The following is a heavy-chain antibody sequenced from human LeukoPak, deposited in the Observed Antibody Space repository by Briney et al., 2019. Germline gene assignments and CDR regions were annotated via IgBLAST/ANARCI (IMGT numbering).Heavy chain of an antibody. V-gene: IGHV4-34*01. Sequence: SETLSLTRAVYGGSFSGYYWSWIRQPPGKGLEWIGEINHSGSTNYNPSLKSRVTISVDTSKNQFSLKLSSVTAADTAVYYCARRESITMIVVVITRPWFDPWGQGTLVTVSS. CDR3: ARRESITMIVVVITRPWFDP. CDR2: INHSGST. CDR1: GGSFSGYY. D-gene: IGHD3-22*01. J-gene: IGHJ5*02.